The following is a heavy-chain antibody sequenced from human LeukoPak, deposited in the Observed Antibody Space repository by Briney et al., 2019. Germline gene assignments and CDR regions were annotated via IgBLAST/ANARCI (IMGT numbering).Heavy chain of an antibody. Sequence: GESLRLSCAASGFTVSSNYMSWVRQAPGKGLEWVSVIYSGGSTYYADSVKGRFTISRDNSKNTLYLQMNSLRAEDTAVYYCARIAITMIVVEPDAFDIWGQGTMVTVSS. CDR2: IYSGGST. J-gene: IGHJ3*02. CDR3: ARIAITMIVVEPDAFDI. V-gene: IGHV3-53*01. D-gene: IGHD3-22*01. CDR1: GFTVSSNY.